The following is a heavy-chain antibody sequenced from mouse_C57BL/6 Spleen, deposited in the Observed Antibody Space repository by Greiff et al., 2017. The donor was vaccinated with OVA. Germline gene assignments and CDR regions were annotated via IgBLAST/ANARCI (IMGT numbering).Heavy chain of an antibody. J-gene: IGHJ4*01. Sequence: EVQLMESGGGLVKPGGSLKLSCAASGFTFSSYAMSWVRQTPEKRLEWVATISDGGSYTYYPDNVKGRFTISRDNAKNNLYLQMSHLKSEDTAMYYCARGAYSNYPYYAMDYWGQGTSVTVSS. CDR1: GFTFSSYA. V-gene: IGHV5-4*01. D-gene: IGHD2-5*01. CDR3: ARGAYSNYPYYAMDY. CDR2: ISDGGSYT.